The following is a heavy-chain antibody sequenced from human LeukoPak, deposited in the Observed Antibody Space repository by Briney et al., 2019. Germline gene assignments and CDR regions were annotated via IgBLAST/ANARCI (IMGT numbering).Heavy chain of an antibody. V-gene: IGHV1-69*13. J-gene: IGHJ6*02. Sequence: ASVKVSCKASGGTFSSYAISWVRQAPGQGLEWMGGTIPIFGTANYAQKFQGRVTITADESTSTAYMELSSLRSEDTAVYYCATQYSSSAYYYYGMDVWGQGTTVTVSS. CDR2: TIPIFGTA. D-gene: IGHD6-6*01. CDR1: GGTFSSYA. CDR3: ATQYSSSAYYYYGMDV.